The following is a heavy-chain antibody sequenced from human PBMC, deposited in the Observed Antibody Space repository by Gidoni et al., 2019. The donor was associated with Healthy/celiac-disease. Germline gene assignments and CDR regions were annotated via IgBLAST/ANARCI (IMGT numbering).Heavy chain of an antibody. CDR2: IRSKANSYAT. V-gene: IGHV3-73*02. J-gene: IGHJ2*01. CDR1: GFTFSGSA. D-gene: IGHD2-21*02. CDR3: TRLECGGDCLNWYFDL. Sequence: EVQLVESGGGLVQPGGSLKLSCAASGFTFSGSAMHWVRQASGKGLEWVGRIRSKANSYATAYAASVKGMFTISRDDSKNTAYLQMNSLKTEDTAVYYCTRLECGGDCLNWYFDLWGRGTLVTVSS.